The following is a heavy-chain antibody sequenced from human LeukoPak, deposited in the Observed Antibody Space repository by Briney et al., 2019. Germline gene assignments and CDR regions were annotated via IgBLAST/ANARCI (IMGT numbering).Heavy chain of an antibody. CDR2: ISAYNGNT. J-gene: IGHJ4*02. CDR1: GYTFTSYG. V-gene: IGHV1-18*01. D-gene: IGHD6-13*01. Sequence: GASMTVSCKASGYTFTSYGISWVRQAPGQGLEWMGWISAYNGNTNYAQKLQGRVTMTTDTSTSTAYMELRSLRSDDTAVYYCARDQAAAGTVDYWGQGTLVTVSS. CDR3: ARDQAAAGTVDY.